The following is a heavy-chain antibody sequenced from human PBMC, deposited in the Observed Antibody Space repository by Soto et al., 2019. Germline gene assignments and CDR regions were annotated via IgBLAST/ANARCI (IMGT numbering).Heavy chain of an antibody. CDR1: GYSFTNYW. V-gene: IGHV5-51*01. J-gene: IGHJ6*02. CDR2: IYPDDSNT. CDR3: ARQGGSGSYYPFSYYYYGMDV. D-gene: IGHD3-10*01. Sequence: GESLKISCKGLGYSFTNYWIGWVRQMPGKGLEWMGIIYPDDSNTRYSPSFQGQVTISADKSLNTAYLQWISLKASDTAIYYCARQGGSGSYYPFSYYYYGMDVWGQGTTVTVSS.